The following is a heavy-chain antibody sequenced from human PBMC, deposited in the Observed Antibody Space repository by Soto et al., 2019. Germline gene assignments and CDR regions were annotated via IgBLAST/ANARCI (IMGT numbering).Heavy chain of an antibody. CDR2: LNPNTGAT. Sequence: GASVKVSCKTSEYTFTDNYIYWLRQALGQGLEWMGWLNPNTGATDFAQRFQGRVTLTSDTSISTAYMELSRLTSDDTAVFYCARQSCSSTSCFYDYWGPGTLVTVSS. D-gene: IGHD2-2*01. CDR1: EYTFTDNY. V-gene: IGHV1-2*02. J-gene: IGHJ4*02. CDR3: ARQSCSSTSCFYDY.